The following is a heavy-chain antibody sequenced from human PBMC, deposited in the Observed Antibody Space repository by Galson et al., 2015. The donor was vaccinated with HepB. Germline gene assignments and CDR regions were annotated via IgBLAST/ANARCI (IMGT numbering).Heavy chain of an antibody. Sequence: SVKVSCKASGYTVTGYYMHWVRQAPGQGLEWVGRINPNSGGSNHAQKFQGRVTMTSDTSISTAYMEMSRLTSDDTAVFYCARDLGTVYGSGSYYLDYWGQGTLVTVS. CDR2: INPNSGGS. J-gene: IGHJ4*02. CDR1: GYTVTGYY. D-gene: IGHD3-10*01. V-gene: IGHV1-2*06. CDR3: ARDLGTVYGSGSYYLDY.